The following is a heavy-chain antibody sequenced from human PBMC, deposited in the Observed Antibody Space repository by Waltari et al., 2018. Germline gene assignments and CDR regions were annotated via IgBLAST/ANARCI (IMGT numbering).Heavy chain of an antibody. V-gene: IGHV1-69*01. CDR2: IIPIFGTA. J-gene: IGHJ4*02. Sequence: QVQLVQSGAEVKKPGSSVKVSCKASGGPFSSYAISWVRQAPGQGLEWMGGIIPIFGTANYAQKFQGRVTITADESTSTAYMELSRLRSEDTAVYFCARARRGEAAAGLWGQGTLVTVSS. CDR1: GGPFSSYA. D-gene: IGHD6-13*01. CDR3: ARARRGEAAAGL.